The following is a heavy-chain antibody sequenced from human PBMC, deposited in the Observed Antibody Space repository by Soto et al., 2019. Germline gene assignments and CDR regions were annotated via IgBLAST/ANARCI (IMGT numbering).Heavy chain of an antibody. V-gene: IGHV3-23*01. CDR1: GFTFSSYA. D-gene: IGHD3-22*01. CDR2: ISGSGGST. CDR3: AFLDSSGYYYGGAY. Sequence: GGSLRLSCAASGFTFSSYAMSWVRQAPGKGLEWVSAISGSGGSTYYADSVKGRFTISRDNSKNTLYLQMNSLRAEDTAVYYCAFLDSSGYYYGGAYWGQGTLVTVSS. J-gene: IGHJ4*02.